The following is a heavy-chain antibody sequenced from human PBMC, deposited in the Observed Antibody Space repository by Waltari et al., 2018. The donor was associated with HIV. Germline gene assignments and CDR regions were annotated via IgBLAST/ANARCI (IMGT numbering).Heavy chain of an antibody. J-gene: IGHJ4*02. V-gene: IGHV4-59*01. CDR3: ARAGRIVGATTPFDY. D-gene: IGHD1-26*01. Sequence: QVQLQESGPGLVKPSETLSLTCTVSGGSISSYYWSWIRQPPGKGLEWIGYIYYSGSTNYNPSLKSRVTISVDTSKNQFSLKLSSVTAADTAVYYCARAGRIVGATTPFDYWGQGTLVTVSS. CDR1: GGSISSYY. CDR2: IYYSGST.